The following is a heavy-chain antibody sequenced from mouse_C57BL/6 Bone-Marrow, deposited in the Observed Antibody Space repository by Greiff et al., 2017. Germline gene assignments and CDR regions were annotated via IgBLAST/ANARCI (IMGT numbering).Heavy chain of an antibody. CDR1: GYSITSGYY. D-gene: IGHD2-14*01. CDR3: AREGYYYAMDY. V-gene: IGHV3-6*01. Sequence: VQLKESGPGLVKPSQSLSLTCSVTGYSITSGYYWNWIRQFPGNKLEWMGYISYDGSNNYNPSLKNRISITRDTSKNQFFLKLNSVTTEDTATYYWAREGYYYAMDYWGQGTSVTVSS. J-gene: IGHJ4*01. CDR2: ISYDGSN.